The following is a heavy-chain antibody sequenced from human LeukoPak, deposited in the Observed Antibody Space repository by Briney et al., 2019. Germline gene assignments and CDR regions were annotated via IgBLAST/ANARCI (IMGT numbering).Heavy chain of an antibody. D-gene: IGHD3-22*01. Sequence: SETLSLTCTVSGGSISSSNYYWGWIRQPPGKGLEWIGNIYYSGSTYYNPSLKSRVTISVDTSKNQFSLKLSSVTAADTAVYYCARHVAYHYDGADYWGQGTLVTVSS. CDR3: ARHVAYHYDGADY. V-gene: IGHV4-39*01. J-gene: IGHJ4*02. CDR1: GGSISSSNYY. CDR2: IYYSGST.